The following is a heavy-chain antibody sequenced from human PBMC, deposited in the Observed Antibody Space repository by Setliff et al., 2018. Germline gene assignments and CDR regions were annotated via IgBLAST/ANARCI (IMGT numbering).Heavy chain of an antibody. V-gene: IGHV1-69*13. Sequence: SVKVSCKASGGTFSSYTISWVRQAPGQGLEWMGRIIPLFGTTTYAQKCQGRVTITADESTSTGYMELRSLRSDDTAVYYCARELRSPYWHLDSWGQGTQVTVSS. CDR3: ARELRSPYWHLDS. CDR2: IIPLFGTT. J-gene: IGHJ5*01. D-gene: IGHD3-16*01. CDR1: GGTFSSYT.